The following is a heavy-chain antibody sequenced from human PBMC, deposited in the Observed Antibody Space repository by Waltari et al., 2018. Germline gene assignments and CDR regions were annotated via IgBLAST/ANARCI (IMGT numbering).Heavy chain of an antibody. Sequence: VLLEESGPGLVKPSETLSLTCTVSGGSISGFYWPWIRQPPGKGLEYIGYIFYTGNTNYNPSLKSRVIISVDTSRNQFSLKMRSLTAADTAVYYCARLGGDRFGSLRHCGPASCTTWIDPWGRGTLVTVSS. CDR2: IFYTGNT. J-gene: IGHJ5*02. D-gene: IGHD2-2*01. CDR3: ARLGGDRFGSLRHCGPASCTTWIDP. CDR1: GGSISGFY. V-gene: IGHV4-59*01.